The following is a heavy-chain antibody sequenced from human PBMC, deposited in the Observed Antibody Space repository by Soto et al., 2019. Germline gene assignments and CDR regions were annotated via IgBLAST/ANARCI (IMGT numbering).Heavy chain of an antibody. CDR3: ASWAGYYYDSSGYYLDAFDI. D-gene: IGHD3-22*01. J-gene: IGHJ3*02. Sequence: SVKVSCKASGGTFSSYAISWVRQAPGQGLELMGGIIPIFGTANYAQKFQGRVTITADESTSTAYMELSSLRSEDTAVYYCASWAGYYYDSSGYYLDAFDIWGQGTMVTVSS. CDR2: IIPIFGTA. CDR1: GGTFSSYA. V-gene: IGHV1-69*13.